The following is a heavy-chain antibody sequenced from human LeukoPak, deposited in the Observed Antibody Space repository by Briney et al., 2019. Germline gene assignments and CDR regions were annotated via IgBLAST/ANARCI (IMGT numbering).Heavy chain of an antibody. CDR2: IYPGDSDT. CDR1: GYSFSSYW. CDR3: ARHHIAIFGVVINYGMDV. Sequence: PGESLKISCKGSGYSFSSYWIGWVRQMPGKGLEWMGIIYPGDSDTRYSPSFQGQVTISADKSISTAYLQWSSLKASDTAMYYCARHHIAIFGVVINYGMDVWGQGTTVTVSS. J-gene: IGHJ6*02. D-gene: IGHD3-3*01. V-gene: IGHV5-51*01.